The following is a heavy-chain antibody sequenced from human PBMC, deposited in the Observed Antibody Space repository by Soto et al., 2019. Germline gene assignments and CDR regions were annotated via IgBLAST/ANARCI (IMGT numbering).Heavy chain of an antibody. CDR2: ISGSGGST. J-gene: IGHJ4*02. D-gene: IGHD5-18*01. CDR3: AKPDSYGVKDGPHFDY. Sequence: PGESLKISCAASGFTFSSYAMSWVRQAPGKGLEWVSAISGSGGSTYYADSVKGRFTISRDNSKNTLYLQMNSLRAEDTAVYYCAKPDSYGVKDGPHFDYWGQGTLVTVSS. CDR1: GFTFSSYA. V-gene: IGHV3-23*01.